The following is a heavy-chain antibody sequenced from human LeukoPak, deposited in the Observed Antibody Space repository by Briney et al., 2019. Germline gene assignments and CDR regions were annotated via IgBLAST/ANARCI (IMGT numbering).Heavy chain of an antibody. CDR3: ARGEVVTAIHYFDY. CDR2: INPNSGGT. Sequence: ASVKVSCKASGYTFTGYYMHWVRQAPGQGLEWMGRINPNSGGTNYAQKFQGRVTMTRDTSTSTVYMELSSLRSEDTAVYYCARGEVVTAIHYFDYWGQGTLVTVSS. D-gene: IGHD2-21*02. J-gene: IGHJ4*02. V-gene: IGHV1-2*06. CDR1: GYTFTGYY.